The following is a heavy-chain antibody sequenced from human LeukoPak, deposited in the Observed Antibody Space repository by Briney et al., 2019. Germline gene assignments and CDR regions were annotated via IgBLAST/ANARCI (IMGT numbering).Heavy chain of an antibody. D-gene: IGHD6-19*01. J-gene: IGHJ6*02. V-gene: IGHV3-7*01. CDR2: IKQDGSEK. CDR3: ARVRSSGWYFGGYYYGMDV. Sequence: AGGSLRLSCAASGFTFSSYWMSWVRQAPGKGLEWVANIKQDGSEKYYVDSAKGRFTISRDNAKNSLYLQMNSLRAEDTAVYYCARVRSSGWYFGGYYYGMDVWGQGTTVTVSS. CDR1: GFTFSSYW.